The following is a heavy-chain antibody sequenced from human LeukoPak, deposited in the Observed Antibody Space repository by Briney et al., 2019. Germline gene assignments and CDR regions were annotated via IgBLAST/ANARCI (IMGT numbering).Heavy chain of an antibody. CDR3: ARTRITMTEYDAFDI. CDR2: IIPIFGTA. J-gene: IGHJ3*02. V-gene: IGHV1-69*13. D-gene: IGHD3-22*01. Sequence: GASVKVCCKASGGTFSSYAISWVRQAPGQGLEWMGGIIPIFGTANYAQKFQGRVTITADESTSTAYMELSSLRSEDTAVYYCARTRITMTEYDAFDIWGQGTMVTVSS. CDR1: GGTFSSYA.